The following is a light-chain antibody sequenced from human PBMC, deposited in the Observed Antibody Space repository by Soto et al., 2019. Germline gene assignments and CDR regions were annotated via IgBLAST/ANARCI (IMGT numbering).Light chain of an antibody. V-gene: IGLV2-8*01. CDR1: SNDIGSYEY. Sequence: QSVLTQPPSASGSPGQSITISCTGTSNDIGSYEYVSWYQQYPGKAPKLMIYEASKRPSGVPDRFSGSKSGNTASLTVSGLQAEDEADYHCSTYAGNNILLFGGGTQLTVL. J-gene: IGLJ2*01. CDR3: STYAGNNILL. CDR2: EAS.